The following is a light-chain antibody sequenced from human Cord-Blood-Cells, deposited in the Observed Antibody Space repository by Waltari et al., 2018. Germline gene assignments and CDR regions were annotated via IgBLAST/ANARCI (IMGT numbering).Light chain of an antibody. CDR1: QDISNY. Sequence: DIQMTQSPSSLSASVGDRVTITCQASQDISNYLNWYQQEPGKAPKLLIYDASNLETGVPSRFSGSGSGTDFTFTISSLQPEDIATYYCQQYDNLSYTFGQGTKLEIK. CDR2: DAS. CDR3: QQYDNLSYT. J-gene: IGKJ2*01. V-gene: IGKV1-33*01.